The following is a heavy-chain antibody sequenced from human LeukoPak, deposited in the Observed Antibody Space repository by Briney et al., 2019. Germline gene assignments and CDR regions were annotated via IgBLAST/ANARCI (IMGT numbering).Heavy chain of an antibody. D-gene: IGHD5-18*01. CDR3: ARDGGAAMVTPDY. CDR1: GGSISSYY. Sequence: SETLSLTCTVSGGSISSYYWSWIRQPPGKGLEWIGYIYYSGSTNYNPSLKSRVTISVDTSKNQFSLKLSSVTAADTAVYYCARDGGAAMVTPDYWGQGTLVTVSS. J-gene: IGHJ4*02. V-gene: IGHV4-59*01. CDR2: IYYSGST.